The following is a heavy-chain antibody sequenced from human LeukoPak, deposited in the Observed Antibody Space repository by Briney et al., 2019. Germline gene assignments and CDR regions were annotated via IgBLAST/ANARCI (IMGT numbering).Heavy chain of an antibody. CDR3: ARTTEGGYSYGYFYYYYMDV. Sequence: SETLSLSCTVSGGSISSSSYYWGWIRQPPGKGLEWIGSIYYSGSTYYNPSLKSRVTISVDTSKNQFSLKLSSVTAADTAVYYCARTTEGGYSYGYFYYYYMDVWGKGTTVTISS. J-gene: IGHJ6*03. CDR1: GGSISSSSYY. V-gene: IGHV4-39*01. D-gene: IGHD5-18*01. CDR2: IYYSGST.